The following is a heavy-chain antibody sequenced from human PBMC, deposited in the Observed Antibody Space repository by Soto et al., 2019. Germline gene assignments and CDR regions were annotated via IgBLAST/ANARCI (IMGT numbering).Heavy chain of an antibody. Sequence: QVQLQESGPGLVEPSETLSLTCIVSGASVTTFSWNLIRQSAGKGLEWIGRIYTDGSTSYIPSLNSRSTLSLDTSKKQLSLNLKFVTAADTAVYFCAREQSGAADVWGQGTMVTVA. J-gene: IGHJ3*01. CDR3: AREQSGAADV. V-gene: IGHV4-4*07. D-gene: IGHD7-27*01. CDR1: GASVTTFS. CDR2: IYTDGST.